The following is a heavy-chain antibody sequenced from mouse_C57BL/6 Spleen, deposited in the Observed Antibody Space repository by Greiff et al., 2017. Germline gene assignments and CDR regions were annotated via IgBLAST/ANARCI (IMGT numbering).Heavy chain of an antibody. CDR3: ASQGAFRRDNFDY. J-gene: IGHJ2*01. CDR2: IYPGSGST. D-gene: IGHD3-2*02. Sequence: QVQLQQPGAELVKPGASVKMSCKASGYTFTSYWITWVKQRPGQGLEWIGDIYPGSGSTNYNEKFKSKATLTEDTFASTAYMQLSSLTSEDSAVYCCASQGAFRRDNFDYWGQGTTLTVSS. V-gene: IGHV1-55*01. CDR1: GYTFTSYW.